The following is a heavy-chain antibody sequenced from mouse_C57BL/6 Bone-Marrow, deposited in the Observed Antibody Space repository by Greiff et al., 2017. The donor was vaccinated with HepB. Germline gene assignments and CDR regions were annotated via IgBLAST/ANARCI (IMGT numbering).Heavy chain of an antibody. V-gene: IGHV1-50*01. Sequence: QVHVKQSGAELVKPGASVKLSCKASGYTFTSYWMQWVKQRPGQGLEWIGEIDPSDSYTNYNQKFKGKATLTVDTSSGTAYMQLSSLTSEDSAVYYCAEGITTVVATDWYFDVWGTGTTVTVSS. CDR3: AEGITTVVATDWYFDV. J-gene: IGHJ1*03. CDR2: IDPSDSYT. D-gene: IGHD1-1*01. CDR1: GYTFTSYW.